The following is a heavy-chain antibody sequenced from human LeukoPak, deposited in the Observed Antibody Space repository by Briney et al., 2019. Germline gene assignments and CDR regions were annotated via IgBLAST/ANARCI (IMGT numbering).Heavy chain of an antibody. Sequence: GVYVRLNCAASGFTFHTYNMTWVRQAPGKGLVWVTYIRPSERGGGTIYADALEGRFTIFRDKFKYMLYLQMDSLRAEDTAVYFCAKRLAWSCYSCPLAGVYWGQGTLVTVSS. CDR1: GFTFHTYN. CDR2: IRPSERGGGT. CDR3: AKRLAWSCYSCPLAGVY. J-gene: IGHJ4*02. D-gene: IGHD3-3*01. V-gene: IGHV3-23*01.